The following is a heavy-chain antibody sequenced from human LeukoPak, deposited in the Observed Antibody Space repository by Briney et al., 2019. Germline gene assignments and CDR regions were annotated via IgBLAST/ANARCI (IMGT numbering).Heavy chain of an antibody. J-gene: IGHJ4*02. CDR3: VPHNSGSSPYFDY. D-gene: IGHD3-22*01. CDR2: INPNNGGT. V-gene: IGHV1-2*02. CDR1: GYTFTGYY. Sequence: ASVTVSCKASGYTFTGYYMHWVRQAPGQGLEWMGWINPNNGGTKYTQKCQGRVTMTRDTSISTAYMELSRLTSDDTAVYYCVPHNSGSSPYFDYWGQGSLVTVSS.